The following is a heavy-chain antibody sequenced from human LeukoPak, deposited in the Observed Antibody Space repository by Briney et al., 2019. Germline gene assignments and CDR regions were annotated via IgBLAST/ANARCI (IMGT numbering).Heavy chain of an antibody. D-gene: IGHD3-10*01. CDR3: ASLPMVRGVIYNYYMDV. J-gene: IGHJ6*03. Sequence: ASVKVSCKASGGTFISYAISWVRQAPGQGGEWMGGIIPIFGTANYAQKCEGRVTITADESTSTAYMELSSLRSEDTAVYYCASLPMVRGVIYNYYMDVCGKATTVTVYS. CDR1: GGTFISYA. V-gene: IGHV1-69*13. CDR2: IIPIFGTA.